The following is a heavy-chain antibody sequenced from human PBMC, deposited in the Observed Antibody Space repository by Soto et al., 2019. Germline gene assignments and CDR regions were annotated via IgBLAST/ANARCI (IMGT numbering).Heavy chain of an antibody. CDR3: ARSSRGHLGILIQGTNGFDP. CDR2: IKPHGGST. Sequence: GASVKVSCKAPRDTFTSYYINWVRQAPGQGLEWMGVIKPHGGSTAYAQKFQGRVTLTRDTSASTVYMEVSSLTSADTATYYCARSSRGHLGILIQGTNGFDPWGHGTPVTVSS. J-gene: IGHJ5*02. CDR1: RDTFTSYY. D-gene: IGHD3-16*01. V-gene: IGHV1-46*01.